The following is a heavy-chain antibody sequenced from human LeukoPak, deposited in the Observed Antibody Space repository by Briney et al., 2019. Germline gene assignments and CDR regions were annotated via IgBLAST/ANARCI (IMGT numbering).Heavy chain of an antibody. Sequence: GGSLRLSCAASGFTFSSYAMSWVRQAPGKGLEWVSAISGSGDSTYYGDSVKGRFTISRDNSKNTLYLQMNSLRAEDTAVYYCARDSEAGYSYGYRPPTPPDYGGQGTLVTVSS. CDR1: GFTFSSYA. J-gene: IGHJ4*02. CDR3: ARDSEAGYSYGYRPPTPPDY. CDR2: ISGSGDST. D-gene: IGHD5-18*01. V-gene: IGHV3-23*01.